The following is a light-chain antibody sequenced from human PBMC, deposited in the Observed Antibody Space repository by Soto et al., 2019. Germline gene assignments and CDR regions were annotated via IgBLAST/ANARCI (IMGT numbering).Light chain of an antibody. CDR1: QSVSSSY. CDR2: GAS. J-gene: IGKJ2*01. Sequence: EIVLTQSPGTLSLSPGERATLSCRASQSVSSSYLAWYQQKPGQAPRLLIYGASSRATGIPDRFSGSGSGTDSTLTISRLEPEDFAEYYCQQYGSSPPYTFGQGTKLEIK. V-gene: IGKV3-20*01. CDR3: QQYGSSPPYT.